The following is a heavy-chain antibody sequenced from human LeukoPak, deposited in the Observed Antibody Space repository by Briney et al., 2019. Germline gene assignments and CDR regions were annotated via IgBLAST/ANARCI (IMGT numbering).Heavy chain of an antibody. CDR3: AKDGTMIVVVSFDY. CDR2: ISSSGGST. J-gene: IGHJ4*02. D-gene: IGHD3-22*01. V-gene: IGHV3-23*01. CDR1: GFTFSSYP. Sequence: QTGGSLRHFCAASGFTFSSYPMSCVRQPPGKGLEEFSAISSSGGSTYSADSVQGRFTTSRDNSKNTLYLQMNSLRAEDTAVYYCAKDGTMIVVVSFDYWGQGTLVTVSS.